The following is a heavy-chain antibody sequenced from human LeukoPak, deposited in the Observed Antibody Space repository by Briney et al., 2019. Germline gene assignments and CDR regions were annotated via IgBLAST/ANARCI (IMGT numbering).Heavy chain of an antibody. CDR2: IKQDSSEI. CDR1: EFSFSSYW. V-gene: IGHV3-7*01. D-gene: IGHD3/OR15-3a*01. Sequence: PGGSLRLACVAAEFSFSSYWMSSVRQAPGKGLEWVANIKQDSSEIFYVASVEGRFTISRSNAKNSLYLQMASLRADDTSTFFCSKSLPGPNPMGALDWWGQETLVTVSS. CDR3: SKSLPGPNPMGALDW. J-gene: IGHJ4*02.